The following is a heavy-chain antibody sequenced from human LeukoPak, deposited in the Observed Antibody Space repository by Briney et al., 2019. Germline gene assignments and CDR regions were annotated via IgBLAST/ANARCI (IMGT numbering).Heavy chain of an antibody. J-gene: IGHJ4*02. D-gene: IGHD3-3*01. CDR3: AKGGTYYDFWSGYPDYFDY. CDR2: ISWNSGSI. V-gene: IGHV3-9*03. Sequence: GRSLRLSCAASGFTFDDYAMHWVRQAPGKGLEWVSGISWNSGSIGYADSVKGRFTISGDNAKDSLYLQMNSLRAEDMALYYCAKGGTYYDFWSGYPDYFDYWGQGTLVTVSS. CDR1: GFTFDDYA.